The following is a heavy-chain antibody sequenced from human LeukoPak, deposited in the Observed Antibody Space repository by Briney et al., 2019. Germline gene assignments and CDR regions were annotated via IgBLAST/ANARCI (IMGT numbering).Heavy chain of an antibody. CDR3: ARGIFGYSY. D-gene: IGHD5-18*01. CDR1: GGSFSGYY. Sequence: SETLSLTCAVYGGSFSGYYWSWIRQPPGKGLEWIGEINHSGSTSYNPSLKSRVTISVDTSKNQFSLKLSSVTAADTAVYYCARGIFGYSYWGQGTLVTVSS. J-gene: IGHJ4*02. CDR2: INHSGST. V-gene: IGHV4-34*01.